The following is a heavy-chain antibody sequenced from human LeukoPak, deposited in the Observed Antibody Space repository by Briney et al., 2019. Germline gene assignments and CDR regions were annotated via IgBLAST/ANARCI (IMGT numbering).Heavy chain of an antibody. CDR1: GGSIRSSYYY. CDR2: IYYSGST. V-gene: IGHV4-39*01. D-gene: IGHD3/OR15-3a*01. J-gene: IGHJ4*02. Sequence: SETLSLTCTVSGGSIRSSYYYWGWIRQPPGKGLEWIGSIYYSGSTYYNPSLKSRVTISVDTSKNQFSLKLSSVTAADTAVYYCARLDYSPYYFDYWGQGTLVTVSS. CDR3: ARLDYSPYYFDY.